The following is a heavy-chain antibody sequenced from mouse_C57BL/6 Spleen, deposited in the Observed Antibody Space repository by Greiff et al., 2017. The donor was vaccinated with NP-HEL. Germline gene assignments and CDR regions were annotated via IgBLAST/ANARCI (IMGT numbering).Heavy chain of an antibody. D-gene: IGHD2-4*01. V-gene: IGHV1-15*01. CDR2: IDPETGGT. Sequence: VQLKESGAELVRPGASVTLSCKASGYTFTDYEMHWVKQTPVHGLEWIGAIDPETGGTAYNQKFKGKAILTADKSSSTAYLQLSSLTSEDSAVYYCAKGDYDYWYFDVWGTGTTVTVSS. CDR3: AKGDYDYWYFDV. CDR1: GYTFTDYE. J-gene: IGHJ1*03.